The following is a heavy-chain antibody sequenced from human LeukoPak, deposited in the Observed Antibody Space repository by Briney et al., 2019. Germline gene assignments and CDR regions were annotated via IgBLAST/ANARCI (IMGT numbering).Heavy chain of an antibody. D-gene: IGHD6-19*01. CDR1: GFPFTHHG. V-gene: IGHV1-18*01. CDR3: ARDPTNTSGRYAYFDY. J-gene: IGHJ4*02. CDR2: ISGYNGGT. Sequence: GASEKVSCKASGFPFTHHGITWVRQAPGQGLEWMGWISGYNGGTNYAQKFQGRVTLTTDTSTSTAYMELRSLGSDDTAVYYCARDPTNTSGRYAYFDYWGQGTLVTVSS.